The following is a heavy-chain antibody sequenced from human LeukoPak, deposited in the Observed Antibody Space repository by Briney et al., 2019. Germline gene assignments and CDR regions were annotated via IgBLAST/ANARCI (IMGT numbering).Heavy chain of an antibody. J-gene: IGHJ3*02. D-gene: IGHD3-10*01. CDR3: ARDRGSGFFDI. CDR2: IYYSGST. V-gene: IGHV4-59*01. CDR1: GGSISSYY. Sequence: SETLSLTCTVSGGSISSYYWSWIRQPPGKGLEWIGYIYYSGSTNYNPSLKSRATISVDTSKNQFSLKLSSVTAADTAVYYCARDRGSGFFDIWGQGTMVTVSS.